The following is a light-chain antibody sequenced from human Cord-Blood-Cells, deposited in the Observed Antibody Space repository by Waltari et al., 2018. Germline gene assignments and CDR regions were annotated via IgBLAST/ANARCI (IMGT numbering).Light chain of an antibody. CDR1: QSVSSY. J-gene: IGKJ3*01. CDR3: QQRSN. CDR2: DAS. V-gene: IGKV3-11*01. Sequence: EIVLTQSPATLSLSPGERATLSCRASQSVSSYLAWYQQKPGQAPSLLIYDASNRATGIPARFSGGGSGTDFTLTISSLEPEDFAVYYCQQRSNFGPGTKVDIK.